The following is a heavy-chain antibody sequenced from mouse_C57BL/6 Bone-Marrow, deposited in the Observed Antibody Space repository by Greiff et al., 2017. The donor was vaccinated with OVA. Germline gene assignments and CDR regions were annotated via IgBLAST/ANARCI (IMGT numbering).Heavy chain of an antibody. D-gene: IGHD1-1*01. CDR3: ARGPGISYYAMDF. Sequence: QVKLQQSGAELARPGASVKLSCKASGYTFTSYGISWVKQRTGQGLEWIGEIYPRSGTTIYTEKFKGKATLTADKSSSTAYMELRSLTSEDSAVYFCARGPGISYYAMDFWGQGTAVTVTS. V-gene: IGHV1-81*01. CDR2: IYPRSGTT. CDR1: GYTFTSYG. J-gene: IGHJ4*01.